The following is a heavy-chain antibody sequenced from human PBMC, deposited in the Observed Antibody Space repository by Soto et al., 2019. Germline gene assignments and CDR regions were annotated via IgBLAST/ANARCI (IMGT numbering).Heavy chain of an antibody. V-gene: IGHV3-7*03. D-gene: IGHD2-15*01. CDR3: ARDGVRCSGGSCYIGNWYFDL. J-gene: IGHJ2*01. CDR1: GFTFSSYW. CDR2: IKQDGSEK. Sequence: GGSLRLSCAASGFTFSSYWMSWVRRAPGKGLEWVANIKQDGSEKYYVDSVKGRFTISRDNAKNSLYLQMNSLRAEDTAVYYCARDGVRCSGGSCYIGNWYFDLWGRGTLVTVSS.